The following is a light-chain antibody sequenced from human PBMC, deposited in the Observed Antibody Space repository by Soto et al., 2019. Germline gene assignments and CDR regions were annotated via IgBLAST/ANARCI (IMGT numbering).Light chain of an antibody. CDR1: QSLLHNNGYNY. V-gene: IGKV2-28*01. Sequence: DIVMTQSPLSLPVTPGEAASISCRSSQSLLHNNGYNYLDWYLQKPGQSPHLLIYLGSNRASRVPDRVSGSGSGTDFTLNISRVEADDVGVYYCKQTLPTFTFGPGTRVDIK. CDR2: LGS. CDR3: KQTLPTFT. J-gene: IGKJ3*01.